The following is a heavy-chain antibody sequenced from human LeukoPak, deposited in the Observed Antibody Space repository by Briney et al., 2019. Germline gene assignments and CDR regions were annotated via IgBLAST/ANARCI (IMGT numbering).Heavy chain of an antibody. V-gene: IGHV4-61*08. CDR1: GGSISSGGYS. D-gene: IGHD2-15*01. CDR2: IGPSGST. Sequence: PSETLSLTCAVSGGSISSGGYSWSWIRQPPGKGLEWIAYIGPSGSTTFNPSLKSRLTMSLDTSKGQFSLILTSVTAADTAVYFCARHQTGFPYPLDIWGLGTTVTVSS. J-gene: IGHJ3*02. CDR3: ARHQTGFPYPLDI.